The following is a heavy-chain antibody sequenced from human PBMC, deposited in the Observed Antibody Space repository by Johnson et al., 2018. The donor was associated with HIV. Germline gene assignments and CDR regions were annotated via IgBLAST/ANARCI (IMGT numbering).Heavy chain of an antibody. CDR1: GFIFSSYG. Sequence: QVQLVESGGGVVQRGGSLRLACAASGFIFSSYGMHWVRQAPGKGLEWVAFIRFDGSNKFYADSVKGRFTLSRDNSKNTLYLQMNSLRAEDTALYYCARDGGVKGKGAFDIWGQGTMVTVSS. J-gene: IGHJ3*02. CDR2: IRFDGSNK. V-gene: IGHV3-30*02. CDR3: ARDGGVKGKGAFDI. D-gene: IGHD3-16*01.